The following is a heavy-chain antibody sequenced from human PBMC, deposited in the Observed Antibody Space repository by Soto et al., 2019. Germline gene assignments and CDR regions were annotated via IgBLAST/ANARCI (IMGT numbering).Heavy chain of an antibody. D-gene: IGHD4-4*01. J-gene: IGHJ6*02. CDR2: IYPGDSDT. CDR1: GCSFTNDC. Sequence: GESMKISWNGAGCSFTNDCSGLVLQMPGKGLEWMGIIYPGDSDTRYSPSFQGQVTISADKSISTAYLQWSSLKASDTAMYYCARQSLTTANYYYYYGMDVWGQGTTVTVYS. CDR3: ARQSLTTANYYYYYGMDV. V-gene: IGHV5-51*01.